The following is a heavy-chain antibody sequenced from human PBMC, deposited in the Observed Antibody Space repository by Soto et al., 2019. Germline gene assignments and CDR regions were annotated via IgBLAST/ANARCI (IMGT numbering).Heavy chain of an antibody. CDR1: GFTFDDYA. Sequence: EVQLVESGGVFVQPGRSLRLSCIASGFTFDDYAMHWVRQSPGKGLEWVSSVDWNSGSVAYADSVKGRFTVSRDNASNSLFLQMKHLRCEDTALYYCVKGRGSFLVHFGLDVWGPGTTVAVSS. D-gene: IGHD1-26*01. J-gene: IGHJ6*02. CDR3: VKGRGSFLVHFGLDV. V-gene: IGHV3-9*01. CDR2: VDWNSGSV.